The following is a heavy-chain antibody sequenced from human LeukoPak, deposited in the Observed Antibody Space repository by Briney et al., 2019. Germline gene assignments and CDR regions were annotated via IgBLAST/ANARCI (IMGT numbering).Heavy chain of an antibody. J-gene: IGHJ3*02. CDR3: TSESAGSDVI. Sequence: PGGSLRLSCVASGFTFSNAWMNWVRQAPGKGLEWVGLSKSKSDGGTIDHAAPVKGRFTISRDDSKNSLYLQMNSLRTEDTAVYYCTSESAGSDVIWGQGTVVTVSS. CDR2: SKSKSDGGTI. V-gene: IGHV3-15*01. D-gene: IGHD1-26*01. CDR1: GFTFSNAW.